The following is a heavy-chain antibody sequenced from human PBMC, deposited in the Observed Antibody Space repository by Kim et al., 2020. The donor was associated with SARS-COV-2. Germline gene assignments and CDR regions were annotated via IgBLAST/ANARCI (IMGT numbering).Heavy chain of an antibody. J-gene: IGHJ5*02. CDR2: INHSGST. V-gene: IGHV4-34*01. Sequence: SETLSLTCAVYGGSFSGYYWSWIRQPPGKGLEWIGEINHSGSTNYNPSLKSRVTISVDTSKNQFSLKLSSVTAADTAVYYCARGRGAWFGEVLSFDPWG. CDR3: ARGRGAWFGEVLSFDP. D-gene: IGHD3-10*01. CDR1: GGSFSGYY.